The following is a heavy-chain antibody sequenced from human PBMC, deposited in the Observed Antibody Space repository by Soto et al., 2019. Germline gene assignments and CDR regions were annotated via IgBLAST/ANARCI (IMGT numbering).Heavy chain of an antibody. CDR1: GFTFSSYE. CDR2: IISICXTX. J-gene: IGHJ4*02. V-gene: IGHV3-48*03. CDR3: ARDPEHDY. Sequence: PGGSLRLSFAASGFTFSSYEMNWVRQAPGKVLECVSYIISICXTXXXXXXXXXXXXTXIDXXINXXXVXXXXXXXXDTAVYYCARDPEHDYWGQGTLVTVSS.